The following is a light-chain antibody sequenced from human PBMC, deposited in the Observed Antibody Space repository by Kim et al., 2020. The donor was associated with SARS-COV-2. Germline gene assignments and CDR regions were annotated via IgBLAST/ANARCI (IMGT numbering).Light chain of an antibody. CDR3: QQRSSWPFS. J-gene: IGKJ4*01. Sequence: EIVLTQSPATLSLSPGERATLSCRASQSVSSYLAWYQQKPGQAPRLLMYDASDRATGIPARFIGSGSGTDFTLTISSLEPEDFAVYFCQQRSSWPFSFGGGTKAEIK. CDR2: DAS. V-gene: IGKV3-11*01. CDR1: QSVSSY.